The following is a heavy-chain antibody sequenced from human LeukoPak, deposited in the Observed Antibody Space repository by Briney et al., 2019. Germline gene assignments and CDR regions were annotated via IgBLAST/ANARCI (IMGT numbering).Heavy chain of an antibody. V-gene: IGHV3-30*02. CDR2: IRYDGSNK. CDR3: AKDSGYDSSGYATAFDY. D-gene: IGHD3-22*01. Sequence: PGGSLRLSCATSGFTFSSYGMHWVRQAPGKGLEWVAFIRYDGSNKYYADSAKGRFTISRDNSKNTLYLQMNSLRAEDTAVYYCAKDSGYDSSGYATAFDYWGQGTLVTVSS. CDR1: GFTFSSYG. J-gene: IGHJ4*02.